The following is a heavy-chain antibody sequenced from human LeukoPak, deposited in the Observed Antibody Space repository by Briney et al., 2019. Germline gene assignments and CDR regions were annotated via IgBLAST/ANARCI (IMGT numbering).Heavy chain of an antibody. Sequence: PSETLSLTCAVYGGSFSGYYWSWIRQPPGKGLEWVSAVRGSGGSTYYADSVKGRFTISRDNSKNTLYLQMNSLRAEDTAVYYCAKVSGPYALYYGMDVWGKGTTVTVSS. CDR3: AKVSGPYALYYGMDV. CDR2: VRGSGGST. V-gene: IGHV3-23*01. CDR1: GGSFSGYY. J-gene: IGHJ6*04. D-gene: IGHD4-17*01.